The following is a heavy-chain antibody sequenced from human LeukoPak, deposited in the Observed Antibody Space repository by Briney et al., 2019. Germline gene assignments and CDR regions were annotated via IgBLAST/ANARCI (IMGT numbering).Heavy chain of an antibody. J-gene: IGHJ4*02. CDR3: ARDYDSSGFTFDY. CDR1: GFTFSSYW. CDR2: INSDGSST. Sequence: HPGGSLRLSCAASGFTFSSYWMHWVRHAPGKGLEWVSRINSDGSSTNYADAVKGRFTISRDNAENTLYLQMNSLRPEDTAVYYCARDYDSSGFTFDYWGQGTLVTVSS. D-gene: IGHD3-22*01. V-gene: IGHV3-74*01.